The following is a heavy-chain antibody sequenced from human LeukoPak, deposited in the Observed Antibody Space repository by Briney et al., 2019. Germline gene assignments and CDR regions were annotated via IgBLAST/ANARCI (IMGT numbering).Heavy chain of an antibody. CDR2: ISGSGGST. D-gene: IGHD3-10*01. Sequence: GGSLRLSCAASGFTFSNYGMHWVRQAPGKGLEWVSAISGSGGSTYYADSVKGRFTISRDNSENTLYLQMNSLRAEDTAVYYCAKGYYGSGSLNAFDIWGQGTMVTVSS. J-gene: IGHJ3*02. CDR1: GFTFSNYG. CDR3: AKGYYGSGSLNAFDI. V-gene: IGHV3-23*01.